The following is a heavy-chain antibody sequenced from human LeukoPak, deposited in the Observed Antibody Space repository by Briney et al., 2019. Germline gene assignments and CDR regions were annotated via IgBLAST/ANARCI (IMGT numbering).Heavy chain of an antibody. D-gene: IGHD2-15*01. CDR3: ARDLGLCSGGSCYSFDP. CDR2: ISAYNGNT. CDR1: GYIFTSYG. J-gene: IGHJ5*02. V-gene: IGHV1-18*01. Sequence: ASVNVSCKASGYIFTSYGISWVRQAPGQGLEWMGWISAYNGNTNYAQKLQGRVTMTTDTSTSTAYMELRSLRSEDTAVYYCARDLGLCSGGSCYSFDPWGQGTLVTVSS.